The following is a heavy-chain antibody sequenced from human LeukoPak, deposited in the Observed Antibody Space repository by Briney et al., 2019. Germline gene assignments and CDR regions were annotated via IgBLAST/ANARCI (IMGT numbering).Heavy chain of an antibody. CDR3: ATQSYGLSAY. J-gene: IGHJ4*02. V-gene: IGHV3-7*01. CDR1: EFSFKNYW. Sequence: PGGSLRLSCAASEFSFKNYWMSWVRQAPGKGLEWVANIQQDGSNKFYADSVKGRFTISRDNARNSLYLQMNSLRPDDTAVYYCATQSYGLSAYWGQGTLVTVSS. CDR2: IQQDGSNK. D-gene: IGHD2/OR15-2a*01.